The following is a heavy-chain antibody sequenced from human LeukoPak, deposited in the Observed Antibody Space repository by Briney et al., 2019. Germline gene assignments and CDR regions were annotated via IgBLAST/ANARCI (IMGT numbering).Heavy chain of an antibody. CDR2: ISGSGGST. D-gene: IGHD4-17*01. V-gene: IGHV3-23*01. Sequence: GGSLRLSCAASGFTFSSYAMSWLRQAPGKALEWVSGISGSGGSTKYADSVKGRFTIYKDNSKNTLYLQMNSLRAEDTAVYYCAKGLRNGDYGDFRGQGTLVTVSS. J-gene: IGHJ4*02. CDR1: GFTFSSYA. CDR3: AKGLRNGDYGDF.